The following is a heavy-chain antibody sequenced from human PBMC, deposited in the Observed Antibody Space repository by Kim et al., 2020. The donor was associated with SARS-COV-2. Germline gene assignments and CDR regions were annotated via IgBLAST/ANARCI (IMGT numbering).Heavy chain of an antibody. CDR2: IYPGDFDV. J-gene: IGHJ6*02. CDR3: ARGKGYCSATACSDNGMDV. CDR1: GYIFSTYR. D-gene: IGHD2-15*01. Sequence: GESLKISCQGSGYIFSTYRIGWVRQMPGKGLEWVAMIYPGDFDVRYSASLQGRVTISVDKSITTAHLQWNSLKASDTAIYYCARGKGYCSATACSDNGMDVWGQETTVTVSS. V-gene: IGHV5-51*01.